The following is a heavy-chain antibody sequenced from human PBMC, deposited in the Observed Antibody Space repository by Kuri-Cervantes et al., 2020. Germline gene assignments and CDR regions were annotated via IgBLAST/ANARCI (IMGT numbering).Heavy chain of an antibody. CDR2: ISSSSSYI. Sequence: GESLKISCAASGFTFSSYSMNWVRQAPGKGLEWVSSISSSSSYIYYADSVKGRFTISRDNAKNSLYLQMNSLRAEDTAVYYCASQETTDPRENWGQGTLVTVSS. CDR3: ASQETTDPREN. V-gene: IGHV3-21*01. J-gene: IGHJ4*02. D-gene: IGHD1-1*01. CDR1: GFTFSSYS.